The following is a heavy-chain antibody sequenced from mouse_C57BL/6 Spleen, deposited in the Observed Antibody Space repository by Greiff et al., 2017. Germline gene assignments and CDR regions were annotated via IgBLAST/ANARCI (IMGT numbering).Heavy chain of an antibody. CDR3: AISYCGGSYPDV. D-gene: IGHD1-1*01. CDR1: GYTFTSYW. CDR2: IHPSDSDT. Sequence: VQLQQPGAELVKPGASVKVSCKASGYTFTSYWMHWVKQRPGQGLEWLGRIHPSDSDTNYNQKFKGKATLTVDKSSSTAYMQLSSLTSEDSAVYYCAISYCGGSYPDVWGTGTTVTVSS. J-gene: IGHJ1*03. V-gene: IGHV1-74*01.